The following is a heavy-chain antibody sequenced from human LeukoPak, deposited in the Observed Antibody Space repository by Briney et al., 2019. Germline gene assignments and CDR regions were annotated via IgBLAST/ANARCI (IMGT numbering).Heavy chain of an antibody. D-gene: IGHD6-13*01. CDR2: IYTGAST. V-gene: IGHV3-53*01. J-gene: IGHJ4*02. CDR1: GFTFSNSV. CDR3: ASHSGSWYGFDY. Sequence: GGSLRLSCAASGFTFSNSVMSWVRQAPGKGLEWVSVIYTGASTYYADSVKGRFTISRDNSKNTLYLQMNSLRAEDTAVYYCASHSGSWYGFDYWGQGTLVTVSS.